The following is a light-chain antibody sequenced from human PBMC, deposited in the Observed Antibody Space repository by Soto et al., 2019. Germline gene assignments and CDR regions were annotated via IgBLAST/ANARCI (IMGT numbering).Light chain of an antibody. CDR2: GAS. J-gene: IGKJ4*01. Sequence: EIVMTQSPATLSVSPGERATLSCRASQSVSSNLAWYQQKPGQAPRLLIYGASIRATGIPARFSGSGSGTEFTLTISSLQSEDFVVYYCQQYNNWLTFGGGTKVEIK. CDR1: QSVSSN. CDR3: QQYNNWLT. V-gene: IGKV3D-15*01.